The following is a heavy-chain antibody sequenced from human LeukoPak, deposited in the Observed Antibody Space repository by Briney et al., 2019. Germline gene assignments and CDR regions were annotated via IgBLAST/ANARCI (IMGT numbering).Heavy chain of an antibody. J-gene: IGHJ4*02. CDR3: ARGHHPNIAAAGTAFDY. D-gene: IGHD6-13*01. Sequence: PGGSLRLSCAASGFTFSSYAMHWVRQAPGKGLEWVAVISYDGSNKYYADSVKGRFTISRDNSKNTLYLQMNSLRAEDTAVYYCARGHHPNIAAAGTAFDYWGQGTLATVSS. CDR1: GFTFSSYA. CDR2: ISYDGSNK. V-gene: IGHV3-30-3*01.